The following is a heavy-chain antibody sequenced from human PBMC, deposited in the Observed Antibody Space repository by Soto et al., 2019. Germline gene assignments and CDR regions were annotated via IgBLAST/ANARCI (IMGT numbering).Heavy chain of an antibody. CDR3: AREKGIAAAGLPGY. CDR2: INPNSGGT. V-gene: IGHV1-2*02. J-gene: IGHJ4*02. CDR1: GYTFTGYY. Sequence: ASVKVSCKASGYTFTGYYMHWVRQAPGQGLEWMGWINPNSGGTNYARKFQGRVTMTRDTSISTAYMELSRLRSDDTAVYYCAREKGIAAAGLPGYWGQGTLVTVSS. D-gene: IGHD6-13*01.